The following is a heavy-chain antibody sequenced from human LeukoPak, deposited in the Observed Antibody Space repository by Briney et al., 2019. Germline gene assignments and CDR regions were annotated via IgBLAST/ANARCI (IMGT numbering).Heavy chain of an antibody. J-gene: IGHJ3*02. CDR1: GRSISMYY. CDR2: FYYRGST. D-gene: IGHD1-26*01. CDR3: ARGGGIVGATGAFDI. V-gene: IGHV4-59*01. Sequence: PETLSLTCTVSGRSISMYYCSWIRQPPGKGLEWIGYFYYRGSTNYNPSLKSRVTISVDTSKNQFSLKLSSVTAADMAVYYCARGGGIVGATGAFDIWGQGTMVTVSS.